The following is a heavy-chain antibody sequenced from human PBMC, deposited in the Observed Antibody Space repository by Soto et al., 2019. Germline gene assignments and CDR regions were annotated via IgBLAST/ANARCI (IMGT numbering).Heavy chain of an antibody. CDR1: GFSVIANGVG. D-gene: IGHD1-26*01. Sequence: QITLKESGPTLVKPTQTLTLTCTLSGFSVIANGVGVGWIRQPPGKALEWLALIYWDDDKRYSPSLKSRLTILTDTSKTRVVLTMTNMDPVDTATYYCALVGATPPYFDYWGQGTLVTVSS. CDR3: ALVGATPPYFDY. CDR2: IYWDDDK. V-gene: IGHV2-5*02. J-gene: IGHJ4*02.